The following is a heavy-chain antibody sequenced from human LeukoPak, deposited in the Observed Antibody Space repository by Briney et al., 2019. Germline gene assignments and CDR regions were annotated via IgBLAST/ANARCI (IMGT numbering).Heavy chain of an antibody. Sequence: RASVKVSCKATGYTFTSYARHWVRQAPGQRLEWMGWSNAGNGNTKYSQEFQGRVTITTDESTSTAYMELSSLRSEDTAVYYCASGAVAAAGIDAFDIWGQGTMVTVSS. CDR3: ASGAVAAAGIDAFDI. D-gene: IGHD6-13*01. CDR1: GYTFTSYA. J-gene: IGHJ3*02. V-gene: IGHV1-3*02. CDR2: SNAGNGNT.